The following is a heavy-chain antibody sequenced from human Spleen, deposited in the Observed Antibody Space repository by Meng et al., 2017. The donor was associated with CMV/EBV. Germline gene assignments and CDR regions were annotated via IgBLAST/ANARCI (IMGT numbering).Heavy chain of an antibody. CDR1: GFTFSSYG. D-gene: IGHD4-23*01. V-gene: IGHV3-33*06. CDR3: AKDGWGYGGKNNYYYYGMDV. CDR2: IWYDGSNK. J-gene: IGHJ6*02. Sequence: GGSLRLSCAASGFTFSSYGMHWVRQAPGKGLEWVAVIWYDGSNKYYADSVKGRFTISRDNSKNTLYLQMNSLRAEDTAVYYCAKDGWGYGGKNNYYYYGMDVWGQGTTVTVSS.